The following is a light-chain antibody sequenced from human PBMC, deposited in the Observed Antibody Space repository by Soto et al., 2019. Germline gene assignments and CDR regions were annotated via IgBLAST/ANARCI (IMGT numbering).Light chain of an antibody. CDR1: QSVSSSY. V-gene: IGKV3-20*01. Sequence: EIVLTQSPGTLSLSPGERATLSGRASQSVSSSYLAWYQQKPGQAPRLLIYGASRRATGIPDRFSGSGSGTDFTLTISRLEPEDFAVYYCQQYGSSRPMVTFGPGTEVDIK. J-gene: IGKJ3*01. CDR3: QQYGSSRPMVT. CDR2: GAS.